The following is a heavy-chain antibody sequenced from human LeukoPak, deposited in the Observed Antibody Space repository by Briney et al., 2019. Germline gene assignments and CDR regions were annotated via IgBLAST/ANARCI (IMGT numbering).Heavy chain of an antibody. CDR1: GVSISSYH. CDR3: ARKDGDG. V-gene: IGHV4-59*01. D-gene: IGHD5-24*01. Sequence: SETLSLTCTVSGVSISSYHWTWIRQPPGEGLEWIGHIYNSGSTNYNPSLRGRVTISLDTSKNQVSLKLNSVTAADTAMYYCARKDGDGWGQGTLVTVSS. CDR2: IYNSGST. J-gene: IGHJ4*02.